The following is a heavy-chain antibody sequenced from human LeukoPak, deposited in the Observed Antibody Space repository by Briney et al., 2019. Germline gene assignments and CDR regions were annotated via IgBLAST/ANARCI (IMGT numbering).Heavy chain of an antibody. D-gene: IGHD6-19*01. CDR3: ARGRSSGWYRGRYFDY. CDR2: INPSGGST. Sequence: ASVKVSCKASGYTFTSYYMHWVRQAPGQGLEWMGLINPSGGSTSYAQKFQGRVTMTRDTSTSTVYMELSSLRSEDTAVYYCARGRSSGWYRGRYFDYWGQGTLVTVSS. V-gene: IGHV1-46*01. J-gene: IGHJ4*02. CDR1: GYTFTSYY.